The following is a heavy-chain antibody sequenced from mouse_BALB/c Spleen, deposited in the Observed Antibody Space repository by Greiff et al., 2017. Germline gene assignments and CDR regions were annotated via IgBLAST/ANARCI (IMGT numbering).Heavy chain of an antibody. CDR3: ARDRGLGWDPSGYYAMDY. J-gene: IGHJ4*01. CDR1: GFSLTSYG. V-gene: IGHV2-9*02. D-gene: IGHD4-1*01. CDR2: IWAGGST. Sequence: VQVVESGPGLVAPSQSLSITCTVSGFSLTSYGVHWVRQPPGKGLEWLGVIWAGGSTNYNSALMSRLSISKDNSKSQVFLKMNSLQTDDTAMYYCARDRGLGWDPSGYYAMDYWGQGTSVTVSS.